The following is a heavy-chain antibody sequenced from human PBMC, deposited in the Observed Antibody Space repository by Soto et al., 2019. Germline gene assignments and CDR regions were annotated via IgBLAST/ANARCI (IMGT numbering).Heavy chain of an antibody. CDR3: ARGNWFDP. CDR1: GWSFTDYC. Sequence: QVQLQQWGAGLLQPSDTLSLTCDAYGWSFTDYCWSWIRQPPGKGLEWIGEINHSGGTNYNPSLKSRVTISVDTSKNQFSLKLSAVTAADTAGYYCARGNWFDPWGQGTLVTVSS. V-gene: IGHV4-34*01. CDR2: INHSGGT. J-gene: IGHJ5*02.